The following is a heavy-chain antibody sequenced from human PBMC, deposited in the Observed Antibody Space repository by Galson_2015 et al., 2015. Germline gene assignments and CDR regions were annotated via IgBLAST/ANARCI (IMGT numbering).Heavy chain of an antibody. V-gene: IGHV7-4-1*02. D-gene: IGHD4-17*01. J-gene: IGHJ2*01. CDR2: INTNTGNP. CDR3: ARVPSDYLLPWYFDL. Sequence: SVKVSCKASGYTFTSYAMNWVRQAPGQGLEWMGWINTNTGNPTYAQGFTGRFVFSLDTSVSTAYLQISSLKAEDTAVYYCARVPSDYLLPWYFDLWGRGTLVTVSS. CDR1: GYTFTSYA.